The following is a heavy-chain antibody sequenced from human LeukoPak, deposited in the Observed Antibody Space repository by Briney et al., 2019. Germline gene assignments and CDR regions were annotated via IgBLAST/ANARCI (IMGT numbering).Heavy chain of an antibody. Sequence: TGGSLRLSCAASGFTFSSYAMSWVRQAPGKGLEWVANIKQDGSEKYYVDSVKGRFTISRDNAKNSLYLQMNSLRAEDTAVYYCARTTMVRGHYPPILFDYWGQGTLVTVAS. CDR3: ARTTMVRGHYPPILFDY. J-gene: IGHJ4*02. CDR2: IKQDGSEK. CDR1: GFTFSSYA. D-gene: IGHD3-10*01. V-gene: IGHV3-7*03.